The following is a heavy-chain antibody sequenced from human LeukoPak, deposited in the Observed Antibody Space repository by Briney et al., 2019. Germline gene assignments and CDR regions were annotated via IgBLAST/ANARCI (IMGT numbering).Heavy chain of an antibody. CDR3: AKVPSPLMIVDPYFDY. V-gene: IGHV3-23*01. CDR2: ISGSGGST. CDR1: GFTFSRYD. D-gene: IGHD3-22*01. Sequence: GGSLRLSCAASGFTFSRYDMSWVRQAPGKGLEWVSAISGSGGSTYYADSVKGRFTISRDNSKNTLYLQMNSLRAEDTAVYYCAKVPSPLMIVDPYFDYWGQGTLVTVSS. J-gene: IGHJ4*02.